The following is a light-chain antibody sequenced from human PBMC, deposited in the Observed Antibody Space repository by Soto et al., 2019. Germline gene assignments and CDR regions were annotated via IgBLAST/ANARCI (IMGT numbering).Light chain of an antibody. V-gene: IGKV2-40*01. CDR2: TLS. Sequence: EIVMTQTLLSLPVTPGEPASISCRSSQSLLDSADGNTYLDWYVQKPGQSPQLLIYTLSSRASGVPDRFSGIGSRTDFTLKISRVEAEDVGLYYCIKRREFPITFCQGTRLEIK. CDR1: QSLLDSADGNTY. J-gene: IGKJ5*01. CDR3: IKRREFPIT.